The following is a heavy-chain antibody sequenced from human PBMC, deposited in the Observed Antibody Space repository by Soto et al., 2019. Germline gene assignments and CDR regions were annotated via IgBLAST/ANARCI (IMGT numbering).Heavy chain of an antibody. CDR3: ARVEAVAGNYYYYGMDV. J-gene: IGHJ6*02. Sequence: SQTLSLTCAISGDSVSSNSAAWNWIRQSPSRGLEWLGRTYYRSKWYNDYAVSVKSRITINPDTSKNQFSLQLNSVTPEDTAVYYCARVEAVAGNYYYYGMDVWGQGTTVTVS. CDR2: TYYRSKWYN. V-gene: IGHV6-1*01. CDR1: GDSVSSNSAA. D-gene: IGHD6-19*01.